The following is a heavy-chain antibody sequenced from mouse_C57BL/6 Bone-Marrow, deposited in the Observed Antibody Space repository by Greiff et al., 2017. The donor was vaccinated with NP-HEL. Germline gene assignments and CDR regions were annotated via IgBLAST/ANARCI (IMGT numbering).Heavy chain of an antibody. D-gene: IGHD1-1*01. CDR2: IDPENGDT. J-gene: IGHJ4*01. Sequence: EVKLVESGAELVRPGASVKLSCTVSGFNIKDDYMHWVKQRPEQGLEWIGWIDPENGDTEYASKFHGKATITADPSSNTAYRQLSSLTSEDTAVYYCTTGGSSPYAMDYWGQGTSVTVSS. CDR1: GFNIKDDY. V-gene: IGHV14-4*01. CDR3: TTGGSSPYAMDY.